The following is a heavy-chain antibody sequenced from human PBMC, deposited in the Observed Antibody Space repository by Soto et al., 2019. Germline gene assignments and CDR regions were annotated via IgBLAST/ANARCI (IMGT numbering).Heavy chain of an antibody. Sequence: GGSLRLSCAASGFTFSNYAISWVRQAPGKGLEWVSIISGSGDTPYYADSVKGRFNISRDNSKNTLYLQMNSLRADDTAVYYCAKGGWLRLDYYYYGMDVWGQGTTVTVSS. CDR2: ISGSGDTP. CDR3: AKGGWLRLDYYYYGMDV. D-gene: IGHD5-12*01. J-gene: IGHJ6*02. CDR1: GFTFSNYA. V-gene: IGHV3-23*01.